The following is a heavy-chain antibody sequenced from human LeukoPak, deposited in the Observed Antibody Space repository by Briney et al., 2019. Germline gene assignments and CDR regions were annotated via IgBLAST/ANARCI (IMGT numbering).Heavy chain of an antibody. CDR3: ASRSRGDARGERDYYFDY. Sequence: SETLSLTCTVSGGSISSRSYYWGWIRQPPGKGLEWIGSIYYKGNTYFNPSLKSRVTISADTSKNQFSLKLNSVAAADTAVYYCASRSRGDARGERDYYFDYWGQGTLVTVSS. D-gene: IGHD3-16*01. CDR2: IYYKGNT. V-gene: IGHV4-39*07. J-gene: IGHJ4*02. CDR1: GGSISSRSYY.